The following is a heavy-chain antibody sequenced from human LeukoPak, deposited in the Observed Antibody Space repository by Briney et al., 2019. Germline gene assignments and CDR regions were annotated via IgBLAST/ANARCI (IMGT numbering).Heavy chain of an antibody. V-gene: IGHV1-46*01. D-gene: IGHD3-3*01. J-gene: IGHJ6*02. CDR3: ARVRYYDFWSGFPYYYYYYGMDV. Sequence: ASVKVSCKASGYTFTSYYMHWVRQAPGQGLEWMGIINPSGGSTSYAQKFQGRVTMTRNTSISTAYMELSSLRSEDTAVYYCARVRYYDFWSGFPYYYYYYGMDVWGQGTTVTVSS. CDR1: GYTFTSYY. CDR2: INPSGGST.